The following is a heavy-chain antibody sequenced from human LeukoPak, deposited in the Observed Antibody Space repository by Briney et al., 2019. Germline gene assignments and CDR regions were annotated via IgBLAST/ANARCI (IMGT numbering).Heavy chain of an antibody. J-gene: IGHJ4*02. Sequence: PGGSLRLSCAASGFTFSSYSMNWARQAPGKGLEWVSSISSSSSYIYYADSVKGRFTISRDNSKNTLYLQMNSLRAEDTAVYYCAKKAAAGVSYYFDYWGQGTLVTVSS. CDR3: AKKAAAGVSYYFDY. CDR1: GFTFSSYS. D-gene: IGHD6-13*01. V-gene: IGHV3-21*04. CDR2: ISSSSSYI.